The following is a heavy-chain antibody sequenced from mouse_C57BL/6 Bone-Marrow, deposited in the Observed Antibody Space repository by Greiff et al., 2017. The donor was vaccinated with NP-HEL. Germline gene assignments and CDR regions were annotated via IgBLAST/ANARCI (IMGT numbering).Heavy chain of an antibody. V-gene: IGHV1-69*01. Sequence: QVQLQQPGAELVMPGASVKLSCKASGYTFTSYWMHWVKQRPGQGLEWIGVIDPSASYTNYNQKFKGKSTLTVDQSSSTAYMQLSSLTSEDSAVYYCARGDGRWYFDVWGTGTTVTVSS. CDR1: GYTFTSYW. D-gene: IGHD1-1*01. CDR2: IDPSASYT. J-gene: IGHJ1*03. CDR3: ARGDGRWYFDV.